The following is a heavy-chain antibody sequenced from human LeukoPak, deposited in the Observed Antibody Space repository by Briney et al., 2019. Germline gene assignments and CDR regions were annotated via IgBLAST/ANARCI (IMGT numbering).Heavy chain of an antibody. D-gene: IGHD3-9*01. CDR3: ATSYYDILTGPTELNY. CDR1: GFSFRDYG. CDR2: IWYDGTNK. V-gene: IGHV3-33*01. Sequence: GGSLRLSCAASGFSFRDYGMHWVRQAPGKGLEWVALIWYDGTNKYYTDSVKGRFTVSRDNSKNTLFLQMNRLRVEDTAVYYCATSYYDILTGPTELNYWGQGTLVTVSS. J-gene: IGHJ4*01.